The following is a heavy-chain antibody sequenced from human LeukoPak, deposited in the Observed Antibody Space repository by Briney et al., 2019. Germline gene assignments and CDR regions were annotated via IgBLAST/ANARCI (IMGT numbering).Heavy chain of an antibody. CDR2: IYHSGST. J-gene: IGHJ3*02. D-gene: IGHD5-18*01. CDR1: GGSISSGGYS. Sequence: SQTLSLNCAVSGGSISSGGYSWSWIRQPPGKGLEWIGYIYHSGSTYYNPSLKSRVTISVDRSKNQFSLKLSSVTAADTAVYYCARGILWLHAFDIWGQGTMVTVSS. V-gene: IGHV4-30-2*01. CDR3: ARGILWLHAFDI.